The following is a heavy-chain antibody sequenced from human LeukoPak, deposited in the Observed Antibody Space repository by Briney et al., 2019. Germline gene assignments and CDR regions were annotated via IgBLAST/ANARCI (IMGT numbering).Heavy chain of an antibody. CDR3: ARVGPTVTYNDY. J-gene: IGHJ4*02. CDR1: GGSFSGYY. CDR2: INHSGST. Sequence: SETLSLTCAVYGGSFSGYYWSWIRQPPGKGLEWIGEINHSGSTNYNPSLKSRVTISVDTSKNQFSLKLSSVTAADTAVYYCARVGPTVTYNDYWGQGTLVTVSS. V-gene: IGHV4-34*01. D-gene: IGHD4-11*01.